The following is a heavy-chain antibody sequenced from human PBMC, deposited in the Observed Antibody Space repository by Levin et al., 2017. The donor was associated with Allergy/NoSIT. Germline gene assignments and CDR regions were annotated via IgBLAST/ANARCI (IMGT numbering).Heavy chain of an antibody. CDR1: GDSVSSHSAA. V-gene: IGHV6-1*01. D-gene: IGHD6-19*01. CDR3: ARVKGWFSTGWYEGYYFDY. Sequence: SQTLSLTCAISGDSVSSHSAAWNWIRQSPSRGLEWLGRTYYRSKWYNDYAESVKSRIAINPDTSKNQFSLQLNSVTPEDTAVYYCARVKGWFSTGWYEGYYFDYWGQGTLVTVSS. CDR2: TYYRSKWYN. J-gene: IGHJ4*02.